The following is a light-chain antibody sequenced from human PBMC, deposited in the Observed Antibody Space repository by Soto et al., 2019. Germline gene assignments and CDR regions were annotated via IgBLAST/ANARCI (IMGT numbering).Light chain of an antibody. CDR2: DAS. V-gene: IGKV3-11*01. Sequence: EIVLTQSPATLSLSPGERATLSCRASQSVSSYLAWYQQKPGQAPRLLIYDASNRATGIPARFRGSGSGTDFTLTISRLEPEDFAVYFCQQYSDLPMTFGQGTRLEIK. CDR3: QQYSDLPMT. CDR1: QSVSSY. J-gene: IGKJ5*01.